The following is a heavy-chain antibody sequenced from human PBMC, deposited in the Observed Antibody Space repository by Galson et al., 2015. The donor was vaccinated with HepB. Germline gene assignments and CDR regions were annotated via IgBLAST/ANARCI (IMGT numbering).Heavy chain of an antibody. J-gene: IGHJ4*02. D-gene: IGHD5-24*01. Sequence: SLRLSCAASGFTFSNAWMSWVRQAPGKGLEWVGRIKSKTDGGTTDYAAPVKGRFTISRDNAKNSLYLQMNSLRAEDTAVYYCARDDLEMATLLLFDYWGQGTLVTVSS. V-gene: IGHV3-15*01. CDR3: ARDDLEMATLLLFDY. CDR1: GFTFSNAW. CDR2: IKSKTDGGTT.